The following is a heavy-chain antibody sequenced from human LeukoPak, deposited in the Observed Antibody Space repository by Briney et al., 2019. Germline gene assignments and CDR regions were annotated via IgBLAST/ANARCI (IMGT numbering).Heavy chain of an antibody. CDR1: GASISSSHW. D-gene: IGHD2/OR15-2a*01. Sequence: TSGTLSLTCAVSGASISSSHWWSWVRQTPGKGLEWIGDIYPPGGNNYTPSLKSRVTISLDGSKNQISLKLSSVTAADTAVYYCASLTENDWFDPWGQGTLVTVSS. J-gene: IGHJ5*02. V-gene: IGHV4-4*02. CDR2: IYPPGGN. CDR3: ASLTENDWFDP.